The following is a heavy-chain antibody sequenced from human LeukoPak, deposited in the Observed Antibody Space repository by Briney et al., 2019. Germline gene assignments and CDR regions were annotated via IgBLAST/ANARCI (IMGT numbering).Heavy chain of an antibody. CDR2: IIPIFGTA. CDR3: ARARMTTGYYYYYMDV. V-gene: IGHV1-69*05. D-gene: IGHD4-17*01. CDR1: GGTFSSYA. J-gene: IGHJ6*03. Sequence: ASVKVSCKASGGTFSSYAISWVRQAPGQGLEWMGGIIPIFGTANYAQKFQGRVTITTDESTSTAYMELSSLRSEDTAVYYCARARMTTGYYYYYMDVWGKGTTVTVSS.